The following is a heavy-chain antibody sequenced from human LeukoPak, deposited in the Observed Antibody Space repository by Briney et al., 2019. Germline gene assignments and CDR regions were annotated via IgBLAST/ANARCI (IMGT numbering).Heavy chain of an antibody. D-gene: IGHD2-2*02. V-gene: IGHV4-59*01. CDR1: GGSISSYY. CDR3: ARSRSSAIRS. J-gene: IGHJ4*02. CDR2: IHYSGST. Sequence: PSETLSLTCTVSGGSISSYYWSWIRQPPGKGLEWIGYIHYSGSTNYNPSLKSRVTISVDTSKNQFSLKLSSVTAADTAVYYCARSRSSAIRSWGQGTLVTVSS.